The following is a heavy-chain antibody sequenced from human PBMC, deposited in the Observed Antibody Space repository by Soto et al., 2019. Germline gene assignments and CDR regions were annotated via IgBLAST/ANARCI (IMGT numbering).Heavy chain of an antibody. J-gene: IGHJ4*02. CDR2: FSRSGTST. CDR3: AKAQDWNYVLDC. Sequence: EVQLLESGGGLVQPGGSMRLSCPASGFTFSNYAMSWVRQASGKGLEWVSAFSRSGTSTYYADSVKGRFTISRDNSKNTLFLHMNSLRAEDTAIYYCAKAQDWNYVLDCWGQGTLVTVSS. D-gene: IGHD1-7*01. CDR1: GFTFSNYA. V-gene: IGHV3-23*01.